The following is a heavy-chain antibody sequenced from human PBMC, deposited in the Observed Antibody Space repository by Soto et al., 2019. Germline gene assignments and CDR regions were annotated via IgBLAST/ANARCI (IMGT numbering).Heavy chain of an antibody. D-gene: IGHD6-19*01. CDR1: GYTFTGCY. CDR3: ARVSKDSSGWYAYNWFDP. V-gene: IGHV1-2*04. J-gene: IGHJ5*02. CDR2: INPNSGGT. Sequence: ASVKVSCKASGYTFTGCYIHWVRQAPVQGLEWMGWINPNSGGTKYAQKFQGWVTMTRDTSIDTSYMELRRLKSDDTAVYYCARVSKDSSGWYAYNWFDPWGQGTLVNVSS.